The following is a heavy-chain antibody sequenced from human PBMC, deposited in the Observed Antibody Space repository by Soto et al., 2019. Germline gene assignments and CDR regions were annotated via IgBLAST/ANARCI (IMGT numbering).Heavy chain of an antibody. CDR1: GFTFRSYG. CDR3: ARDAKGSGTSFDY. V-gene: IGHV3-33*01. CDR2: IWYDGSNK. J-gene: IGHJ4*02. D-gene: IGHD1-26*01. Sequence: QVQLVESGGGVVQPGRSLRLSCAASGFTFRSYGMHWVRQAPGKGLEGVAVIWYDGSNKYYADSVKGRFTISRDNSKNTLYLQMNSLRAEDTAVYYCARDAKGSGTSFDYWGQGTLVTVSS.